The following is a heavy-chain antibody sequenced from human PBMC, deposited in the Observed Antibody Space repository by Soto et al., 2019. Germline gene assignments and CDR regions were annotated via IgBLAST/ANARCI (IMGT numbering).Heavy chain of an antibody. CDR2: MNPDSGNT. D-gene: IGHD2-8*01. J-gene: IGHJ5*02. CDR3: ARRRGSNGWFDL. CDR1: GYTFINYD. V-gene: IGHV1-8*01. Sequence: ASVKVSCKASGYTFINYDINWVRQAPGQGLEWVGWMNPDSGNTGYAQNFQGRVTMTGNTSISSVYTELSSLTSEDTAVYYCARRRGSNGWFDLWGQGTLVTVSS.